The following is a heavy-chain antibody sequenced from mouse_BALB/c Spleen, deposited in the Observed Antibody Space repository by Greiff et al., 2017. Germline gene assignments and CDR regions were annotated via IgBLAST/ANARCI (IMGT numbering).Heavy chain of an antibody. D-gene: IGHD1-1*01. Sequence: DVMLVESGGGLVKLGGSLKLSCAASGFTFSSYYMSWVRQTPEKRLELVAAINSNGGSTYYPDTVKGRFTISRDNAKNTLYLQMSSLKSEDTALYYCARPPYYYGSSYWFAYWGQGTLVTVSA. J-gene: IGHJ3*01. CDR2: INSNGGST. V-gene: IGHV5-6-2*01. CDR3: ARPPYYYGSSYWFAY. CDR1: GFTFSSYY.